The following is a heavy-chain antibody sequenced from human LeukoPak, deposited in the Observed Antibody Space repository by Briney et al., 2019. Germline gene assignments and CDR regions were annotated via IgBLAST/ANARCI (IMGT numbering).Heavy chain of an antibody. Sequence: PSETLSLTCTVSGGSISSHYWSWIRQPPGKGLEWIGYIYYSGSTNYNPSLKSRVTISVDTSKNQFSLKLSSVTAADTGVYYCARNPYSKYNWFDPWGQGTLVTVSS. V-gene: IGHV4-59*11. J-gene: IGHJ5*02. CDR1: GGSISSHY. CDR2: IYYSGST. D-gene: IGHD4-11*01. CDR3: ARNPYSKYNWFDP.